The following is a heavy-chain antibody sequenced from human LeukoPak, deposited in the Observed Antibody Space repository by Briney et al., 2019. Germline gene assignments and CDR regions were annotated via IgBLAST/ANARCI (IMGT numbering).Heavy chain of an antibody. Sequence: GGSLRLSCAASGFTFSSSAMSWVRQAPGKGLEWVSTISGSGGSTYYADSVKGRFTISRDNSKNTLYVQMNSLRAEDTAVYYCAKDRVAVAGPIDYWGQGTLVTVSS. D-gene: IGHD6-19*01. V-gene: IGHV3-23*01. CDR2: ISGSGGST. J-gene: IGHJ4*02. CDR3: AKDRVAVAGPIDY. CDR1: GFTFSSSA.